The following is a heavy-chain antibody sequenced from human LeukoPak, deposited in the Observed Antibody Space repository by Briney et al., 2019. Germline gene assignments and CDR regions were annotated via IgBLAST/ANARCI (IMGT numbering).Heavy chain of an antibody. V-gene: IGHV3-23*01. CDR3: AKAPKHCRSNSCYGDY. Sequence: GGSLRLSCAASGFTFTIDSMIWVRQAPGKGLEWVSAISGNGAGTSYADSVRGRVTISRDNSKNPLYLQMTRLTVEDTAVYYCAKAPKHCRSNSCYGDYWGQGTLVTVYS. CDR2: ISGNGAGT. J-gene: IGHJ4*02. CDR1: GFTFTIDS. D-gene: IGHD2-2*01.